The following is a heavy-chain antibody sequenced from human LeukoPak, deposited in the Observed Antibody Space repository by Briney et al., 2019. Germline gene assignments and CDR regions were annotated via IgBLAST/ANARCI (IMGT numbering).Heavy chain of an antibody. D-gene: IGHD5-12*01. J-gene: IGHJ4*02. V-gene: IGHV4-34*01. CDR1: GGSFSGYY. CDR3: ARARYSGYDYNPYFDY. Sequence: PSETLSLTCAVYGGSFSGYYWSWIRQPPGKGLEWIGEINHSGSTNYNPSLKSRVTISVDTSKNQFSLKLSSVTAADTAVYYCARARYSGYDYNPYFDYWGQGTLVTVSS. CDR2: INHSGST.